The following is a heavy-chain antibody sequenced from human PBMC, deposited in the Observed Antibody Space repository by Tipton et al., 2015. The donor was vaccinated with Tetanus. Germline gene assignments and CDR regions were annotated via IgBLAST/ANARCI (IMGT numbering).Heavy chain of an antibody. V-gene: IGHV3-48*01. J-gene: IGHJ5*02. D-gene: IGHD2-15*01. CDR2: IGDGRSVI. Sequence: GSLRLSCAASGFTFHSYHMAWVRQAPGEGLEWISYIGDGRSVIQYADSVKGRFTISRDNAKNTLYLQVNSLRAEDTAVYYCVRDRDLDRALVIAAKISFVFNSWGQGSLVSVSS. CDR1: GFTFHSYH. CDR3: VRDRDLDRALVIAAKISFVFNS.